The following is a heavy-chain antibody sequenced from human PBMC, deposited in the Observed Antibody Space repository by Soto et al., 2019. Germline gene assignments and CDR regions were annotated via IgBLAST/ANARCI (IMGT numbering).Heavy chain of an antibody. CDR3: ARDDASSSRVRAFDI. CDR2: ISPYSGDT. Sequence: ASVKVSCKAFGYSFASYGISWGRQAPGQGLEWMGWISPYSGDTNYAQHFQGRVTLTTDKFTSTAYMELRSLRSDDKADYYCARDDASSSRVRAFDIWGQGTTVTVSS. CDR1: GYSFASYG. J-gene: IGHJ3*02. D-gene: IGHD6-19*01. V-gene: IGHV1-18*01.